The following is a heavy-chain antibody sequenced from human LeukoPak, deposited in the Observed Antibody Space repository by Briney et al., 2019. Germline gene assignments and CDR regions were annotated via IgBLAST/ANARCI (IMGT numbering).Heavy chain of an antibody. D-gene: IGHD1-26*01. CDR1: GFTFSSYA. CDR2: ISGSGGST. V-gene: IGHV3-23*01. Sequence: GGSLRLSCVASGFTFSSYAMSWVRQAPGKGLEWVSGISGSGGSTYYADSVKGRFTISRDNSKNTLYLQMNSLRAEDTAVYYCARARTRYSGSYGGAFDIWGQGTMVTVSS. CDR3: ARARTRYSGSYGGAFDI. J-gene: IGHJ3*02.